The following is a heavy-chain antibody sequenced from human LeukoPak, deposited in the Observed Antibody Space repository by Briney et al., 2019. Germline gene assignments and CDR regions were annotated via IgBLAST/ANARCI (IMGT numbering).Heavy chain of an antibody. Sequence: SETLSLTCTVSGGSITTSNYYWGWIRQPPGRGLEWIGIIYYSGSTYYNPSLKGRVTISVDTSKNQFSLKLSSVTVAHTAVYYCARAFRARYFDLWGRGTLVTVPS. V-gene: IGHV4-39*01. CDR2: IYYSGST. D-gene: IGHD2/OR15-2a*01. J-gene: IGHJ2*01. CDR1: GGSITTSNYY. CDR3: ARAFRARYFDL.